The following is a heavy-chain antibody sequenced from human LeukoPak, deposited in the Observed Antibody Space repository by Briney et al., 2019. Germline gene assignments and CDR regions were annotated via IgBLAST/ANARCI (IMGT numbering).Heavy chain of an antibody. CDR3: ARDVGSGIDY. D-gene: IGHD3-10*01. J-gene: IGHJ4*02. CDR1: GGSFSGYY. Sequence: NPSETLSLTCAVYGGSFSGYYWSWIRQPPGKGLEWIGEINHSGSTNYNPSLKSRVTISVDTSKNQFSLKLSSVTAADTAVYYCARDVGSGIDYWGQGTLVTVPS. V-gene: IGHV4-34*01. CDR2: INHSGST.